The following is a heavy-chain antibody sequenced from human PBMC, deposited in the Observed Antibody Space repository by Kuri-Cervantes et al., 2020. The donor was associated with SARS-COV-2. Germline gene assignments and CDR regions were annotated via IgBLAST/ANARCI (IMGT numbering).Heavy chain of an antibody. CDR1: GFTFTSSA. J-gene: IGHJ6*02. CDR3: AAGSLEGGYYYYGMDV. Sequence: SVKVSCKASGFTFTSSAMQWVRQARGQRLEWIGWIVVGSGNTNYAQKFQERVTITRDMSTSTAYMELSGLRSEDTAVYYCAAGSLEGGYYYYGMDVWGQGTTVTVSS. D-gene: IGHD6-13*01. V-gene: IGHV1-58*02. CDR2: IVVGSGNT.